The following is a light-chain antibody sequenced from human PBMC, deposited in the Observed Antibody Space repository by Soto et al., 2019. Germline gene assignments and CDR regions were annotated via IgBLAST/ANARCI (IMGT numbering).Light chain of an antibody. J-gene: IGKJ5*01. Sequence: DIQMTQSPSSLSASVGDRVTITCRASQSISTWLAWYQQKPGKAHKXLIYATSNLQSGVPSRFSGSGFGTEFTLTISSLQPEDFETYYGQQYNTYPITFGQGTRLEIK. V-gene: IGKV1D-16*01. CDR3: QQYNTYPIT. CDR1: QSISTW. CDR2: ATS.